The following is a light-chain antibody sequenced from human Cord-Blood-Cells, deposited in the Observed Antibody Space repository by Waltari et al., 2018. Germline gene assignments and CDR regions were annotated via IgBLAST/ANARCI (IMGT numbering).Light chain of an antibody. V-gene: IGLV2-14*01. Sequence: QSALTQPASVSGSPGQSITISCTGTSRDVGGYNYVSWYQQHPGKAPKLMIYEVSNRPSGVSNRFFGSKSGNTASLTSSGLQAEDEADYYCSSYTSSSTYVFGTGTKVTVL. CDR3: SSYTSSSTYV. CDR1: SRDVGGYNY. CDR2: EVS. J-gene: IGLJ1*01.